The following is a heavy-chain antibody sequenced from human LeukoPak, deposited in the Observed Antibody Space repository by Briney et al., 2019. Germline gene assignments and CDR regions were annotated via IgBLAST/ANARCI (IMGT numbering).Heavy chain of an antibody. J-gene: IGHJ4*02. CDR2: IKPSGGST. D-gene: IGHD2-2*01. CDR1: GYTFTSYY. Sequence: ASVKVSCKASGYTFTSYYMHWVRQAPGQGLEWMGIIKPSGGSTSYAQKFQGRVTMTRDTSTSTVYMELSSLRSEDTAVYYCARLGEGYCSSTSCIPPFDYWGQGTLVTVSS. CDR3: ARLGEGYCSSTSCIPPFDY. V-gene: IGHV1-46*03.